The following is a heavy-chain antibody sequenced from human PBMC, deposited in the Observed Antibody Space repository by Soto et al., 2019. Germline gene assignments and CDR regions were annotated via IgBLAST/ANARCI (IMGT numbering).Heavy chain of an antibody. Sequence: ESGGGVVQPGKSLRLSCTASGFTFSRYGMHWVRQAPGKGLEWVAVMSYDGSNKWYADSVKGRFNVSRDNSKNTLFLQMNSLRAEDTAVYYCVKNSYYDILTGFDYFDYWGQGAPVTVSS. CDR2: MSYDGSNK. D-gene: IGHD3-9*01. CDR3: VKNSYYDILTGFDYFDY. V-gene: IGHV3-30*18. CDR1: GFTFSRYG. J-gene: IGHJ4*02.